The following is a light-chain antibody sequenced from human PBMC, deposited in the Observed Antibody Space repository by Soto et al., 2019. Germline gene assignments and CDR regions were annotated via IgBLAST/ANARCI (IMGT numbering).Light chain of an antibody. V-gene: IGKV1-5*01. Sequence: IQMTKSPSNRSASFGDTVSITCRASQTISGWLAWYQQRPGKAPNLLIFDASTLESGVPSRFSGSGSGTTCTITISSLKSDDGATYDGLQSNGYYRTFGQGTKVDIK. CDR1: QTISGW. J-gene: IGKJ1*01. CDR3: LQSNGYYRT. CDR2: DAS.